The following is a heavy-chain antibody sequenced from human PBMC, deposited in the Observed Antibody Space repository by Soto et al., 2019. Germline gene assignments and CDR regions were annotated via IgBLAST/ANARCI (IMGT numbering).Heavy chain of an antibody. D-gene: IGHD6-13*01. CDR3: ARDLKIGGAAAGLGGRDLGAFDI. J-gene: IGHJ3*02. V-gene: IGHV3-64*01. CDR1: GFTFSSYA. Sequence: GGSLRLSCAASGFTFSSYAMHWVRQAPGKGLEYVSAISSNGGSTYYANSVKGRFTISRDNSKNTLYLQMGSLRAEDMAVYYCARDLKIGGAAAGLGGRDLGAFDIWGQGTMVTVSS. CDR2: ISSNGGST.